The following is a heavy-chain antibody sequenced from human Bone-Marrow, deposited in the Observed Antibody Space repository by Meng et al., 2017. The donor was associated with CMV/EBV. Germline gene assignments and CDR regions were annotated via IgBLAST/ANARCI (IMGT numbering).Heavy chain of an antibody. Sequence: GESLKISCAASRFTFSDYYMSWIRQAPGKGLEWVSYISSSGNTIHYADSVRGRFTISRDNAKISLYLEMNSLRAEDKAVYYCARATYSNPPAHFDYWGQGTLVTVSS. CDR3: ARATYSNPPAHFDY. J-gene: IGHJ4*02. D-gene: IGHD4-11*01. V-gene: IGHV3-11*01. CDR1: RFTFSDYY. CDR2: ISSSGNTI.